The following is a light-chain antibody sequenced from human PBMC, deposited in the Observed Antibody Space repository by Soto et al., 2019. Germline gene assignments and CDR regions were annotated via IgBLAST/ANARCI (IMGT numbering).Light chain of an antibody. J-gene: IGKJ5*01. CDR1: QDINNY. Sequence: IQMTQSPSSLSASVGDRVTITCQASQDINNYVNWYQQKPGKAPKLLIFDASTLKTGVPSRFSGSGSGTDFSFTISSLQPEDIATYYCQQSNDLVSFGQGRRLEI. V-gene: IGKV1-33*01. CDR3: QQSNDLVS. CDR2: DAS.